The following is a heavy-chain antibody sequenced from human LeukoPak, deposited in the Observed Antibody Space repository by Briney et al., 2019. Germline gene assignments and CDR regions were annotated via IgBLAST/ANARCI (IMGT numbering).Heavy chain of an antibody. CDR3: ARLSQTPDYYTLGGYYYLGY. Sequence: GASVKVSCKASRYTFTSYDINWVREAAGHGLEWMGWMNPNTGRTGYAQKFQGRITMTRDTSINTAYMELTNLRSEATAIYYCARLSQTPDYYTLGGYYYLGYWGQGTPVTVSS. J-gene: IGHJ4*02. CDR2: MNPNTGRT. D-gene: IGHD3-10*01. V-gene: IGHV1-8*01. CDR1: RYTFTSYD.